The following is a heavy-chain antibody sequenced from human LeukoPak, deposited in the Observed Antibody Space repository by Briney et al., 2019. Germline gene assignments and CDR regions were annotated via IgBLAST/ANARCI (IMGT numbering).Heavy chain of an antibody. V-gene: IGHV3-9*01. CDR2: ISWNSGSI. D-gene: IGHD3-9*01. CDR1: GFTFDDYA. Sequence: PGRSLRLSCAASGFTFDDYAMHWVRQAPGKGLEWVSGISWNSGSIGYADSVKGRFTISRDNAKNSLYLQMNSLRAEDTALYYCAKGRTVDSHDAFDIWGQGTMVTVSS. J-gene: IGHJ3*02. CDR3: AKGRTVDSHDAFDI.